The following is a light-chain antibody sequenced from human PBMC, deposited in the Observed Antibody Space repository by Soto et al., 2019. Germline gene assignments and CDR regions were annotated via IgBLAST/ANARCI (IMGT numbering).Light chain of an antibody. J-gene: IGKJ5*01. CDR1: QSVNSY. Sequence: EIVLTQSPATLSLSPGERATLSCRASQSVNSYLAWYQQRPGQAPRLLIYDASNRATGVPARFGGSGSGTAFGLTISGLEPEDFAIYYCQQRANWPPITFGQGTRLEIK. CDR3: QQRANWPPIT. V-gene: IGKV3-11*01. CDR2: DAS.